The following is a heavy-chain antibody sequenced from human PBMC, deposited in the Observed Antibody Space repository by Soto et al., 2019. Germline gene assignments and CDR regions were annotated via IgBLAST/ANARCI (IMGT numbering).Heavy chain of an antibody. V-gene: IGHV3-21*01. J-gene: IGHJ6*02. CDR2: ISSTGTYI. CDR3: ARSLRFLEWFGYGMDV. CDR1: GFNLSSYT. Sequence: EVQLVESGGGLVKPGGSLRLSCAAPGFNLSSYTMNWVRQAPGKGLEWVSSISSTGTYIYYADSVKGRFTISRDNAKNSLYLQMNSLRAEDTAVYYCARSLRFLEWFGYGMDVWGQGTTVTVSS. D-gene: IGHD3-3*01.